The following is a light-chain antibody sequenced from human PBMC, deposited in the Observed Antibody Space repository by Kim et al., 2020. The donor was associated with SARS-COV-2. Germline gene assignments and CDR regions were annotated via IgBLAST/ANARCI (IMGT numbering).Light chain of an antibody. J-gene: IGLJ3*02. CDR3: QVWHSSSGV. CDR2: YPS. V-gene: IGLV3-21*04. CDR1: NLGSKS. Sequence: LAPGETARISWGGNNLGSKSVHWYQQKPGQAPVLVIYYPSDRPSGIPDRFSGSNSGNTATLTISRVEAGDEADYYCQVWHSSSGVFGGGTQLTVL.